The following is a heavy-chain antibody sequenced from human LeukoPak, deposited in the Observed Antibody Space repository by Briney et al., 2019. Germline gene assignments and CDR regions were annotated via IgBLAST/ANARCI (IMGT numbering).Heavy chain of an antibody. J-gene: IGHJ6*03. CDR1: GGSISSGSYY. V-gene: IGHV4-39*01. CDR2: ISYSGGT. D-gene: IGHD3-10*01. CDR3: ARLPGGLGYYYYMDV. Sequence: PSETLSLTCTVSGGSISSGSYYWGWIRQPPGKGLEWIGNISYSGGTYYNPSLKSRVTISVDTSKNQFSLKLSSVTAADTGVYYCARLPGGLGYYYYMDVWGKGTTVTVSS.